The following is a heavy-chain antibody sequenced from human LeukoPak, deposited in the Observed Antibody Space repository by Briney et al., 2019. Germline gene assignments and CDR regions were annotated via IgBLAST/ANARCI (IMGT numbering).Heavy chain of an antibody. CDR1: GFTFSSYW. Sequence: GGSLRLSCAASGFTFSSYWMNWVRQAPGKGLEWVSYISSSSSTIYYADSVKGRFTISRDNAKNSLYLQMNSLRDEDTAVYYCARQDYYDSSGYYIGNYYGMDVWGQGTTVTVSS. CDR3: ARQDYYDSSGYYIGNYYGMDV. D-gene: IGHD3-22*01. J-gene: IGHJ6*02. CDR2: ISSSSSTI. V-gene: IGHV3-48*02.